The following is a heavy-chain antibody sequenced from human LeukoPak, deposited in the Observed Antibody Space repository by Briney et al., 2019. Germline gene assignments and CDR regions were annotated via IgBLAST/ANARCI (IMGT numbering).Heavy chain of an antibody. J-gene: IGHJ4*02. CDR3: AASNWGSYRPFDY. CDR2: IYYSGST. CDR1: GGSISSYY. Sequence: SETLSLTCTVSGGSISSYYWSWIRQPPGKGLEWIGYIYYSGSTNYNPSLKSRVTISVDTSKSQFSLKLSSVTAADTAVYYCAASNWGSYRPFDYWGQGTLVTVSS. V-gene: IGHV4-59*01. D-gene: IGHD3-16*02.